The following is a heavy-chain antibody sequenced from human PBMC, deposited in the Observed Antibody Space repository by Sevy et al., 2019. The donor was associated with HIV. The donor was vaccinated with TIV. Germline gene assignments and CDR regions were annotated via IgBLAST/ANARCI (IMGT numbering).Heavy chain of an antibody. CDR3: AREVVDIVATMRERLGLNWFDP. CDR1: GYTFTSYG. CDR2: ISAYNGNT. V-gene: IGHV1-18*01. D-gene: IGHD5-12*01. J-gene: IGHJ5*02. Sequence: ASVKVSCKASGYTFTSYGISWVRQAPGQGLEWMGWISAYNGNTNYAQKLQGRDTMTTDTSKSTAYMEMRSLRSDDTAVYYCAREVVDIVATMRERLGLNWFDPWGQGTLVTVSS.